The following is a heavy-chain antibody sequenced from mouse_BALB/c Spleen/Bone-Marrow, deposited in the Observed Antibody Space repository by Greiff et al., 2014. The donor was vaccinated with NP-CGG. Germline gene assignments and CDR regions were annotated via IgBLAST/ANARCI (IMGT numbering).Heavy chain of an antibody. CDR2: IDPANGNT. Sequence: EVQLQQSGAELVKPGASVKLSCTTSGFNIKDTYIHWVKQRPEQGLEWIGRIDPANGNTKYDPEFQGKATITADTSSNTAYLHLSSLTSEDTGVYSCAHDAPFGDWGQGTLVTVSA. CDR1: GFNIKDTY. D-gene: IGHD2-3*01. CDR3: AHDAPFGD. V-gene: IGHV14-3*02. J-gene: IGHJ3*01.